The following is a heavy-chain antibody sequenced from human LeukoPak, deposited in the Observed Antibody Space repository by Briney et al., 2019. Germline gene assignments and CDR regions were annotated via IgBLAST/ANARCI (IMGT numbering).Heavy chain of an antibody. CDR1: GGSISSSSYY. CDR3: VRGLWGSAFDY. Sequence: PSETLSLTCTVSGGSISSSSYYWGWIRQPPGKGLEWIGSIYYSGSTYYNPSLKSRVTISVDTSKNQFSLKLSSVTAADTAVYYCVRGLWGSAFDYWGQGTLVTVSS. CDR2: IYYSGST. V-gene: IGHV4-39*01. D-gene: IGHD7-27*01. J-gene: IGHJ4*02.